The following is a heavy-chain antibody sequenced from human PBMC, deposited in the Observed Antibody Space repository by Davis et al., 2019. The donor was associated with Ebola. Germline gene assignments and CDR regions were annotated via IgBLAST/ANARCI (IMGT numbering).Heavy chain of an antibody. J-gene: IGHJ4*02. D-gene: IGHD3-22*01. CDR2: INPNSGGT. V-gene: IGHV1-2*02. Sequence: ASVKVSCKASGYTFTGYYMHWVRQAPGQGLEWMGWINPNSGGTNYAQKLQGRVTMTTDTSTSTAYMELRSLRSDDTAVYYCRVDSSGYGAVDYWGQGTLVTVSS. CDR1: GYTFTGYY. CDR3: RVDSSGYGAVDY.